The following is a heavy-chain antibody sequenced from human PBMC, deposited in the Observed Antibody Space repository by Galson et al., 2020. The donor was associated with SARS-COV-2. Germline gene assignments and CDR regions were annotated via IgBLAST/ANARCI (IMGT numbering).Heavy chain of an antibody. D-gene: IGHD6-13*01. CDR2: TYYRSKWYN. CDR1: GDSVSSNSAA. J-gene: IGHJ5*02. Sequence: SQTLSLTCAISGDSVSSNSAAWNWIRRSPSRGLEWLGRTYYRSKWYNDYAVSVKSRITINPDTSKNQFSLQLNSVTPEDTAVYYCARDLGSSWDLRVDPWGQGTLVTVSS. V-gene: IGHV6-1*01. CDR3: ARDLGSSWDLRVDP.